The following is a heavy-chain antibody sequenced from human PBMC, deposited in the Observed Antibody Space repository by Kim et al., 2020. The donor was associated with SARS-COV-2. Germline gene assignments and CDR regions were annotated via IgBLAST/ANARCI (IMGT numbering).Heavy chain of an antibody. CDR2: INPDGSDM. Sequence: GGSLRLSCVASGFIFSSYDVTWVRQAPGKGLEWVANINPDGSDMYYVDSVKGRFTVSRDNAKNSLYLQMNSLRAEDTAVYYCARDPRIIDYWGQGTLVTVS. J-gene: IGHJ4*02. CDR3: ARDPRIIDY. V-gene: IGHV3-7*03. D-gene: IGHD2-15*01. CDR1: GFIFSSYD.